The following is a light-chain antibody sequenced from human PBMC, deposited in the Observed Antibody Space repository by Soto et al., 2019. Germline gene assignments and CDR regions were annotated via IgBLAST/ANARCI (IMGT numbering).Light chain of an antibody. Sequence: QLVLTQPPSASGTPGQRVTISCSGSSSNIGSNTVSWYHQLPGTAPKLLIYSSNQRPSGVPDRFSASKSGTSASLAISGLQSEDEADYYCAAWDDSLNGQVFGGGTKVTVL. CDR2: SSN. V-gene: IGLV1-44*01. CDR3: AAWDDSLNGQV. CDR1: SSNIGSNT. J-gene: IGLJ3*02.